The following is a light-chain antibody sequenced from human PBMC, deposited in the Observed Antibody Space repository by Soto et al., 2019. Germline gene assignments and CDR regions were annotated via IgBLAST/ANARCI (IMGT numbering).Light chain of an antibody. CDR2: EVS. J-gene: IGLJ3*02. CDR1: SSDVGGYNY. CDR3: SSYTSSSTWV. V-gene: IGLV2-14*01. Sequence: QSVLTQPASVSGSPGQSITISCTGTSSDVGGYNYVSWYQQHPGKAPKLMIYEVSNRPSGVSNRFSGSKSGNTASLTISGLQAEDEADYYCSSYTSSSTWVFGGDTKLTVL.